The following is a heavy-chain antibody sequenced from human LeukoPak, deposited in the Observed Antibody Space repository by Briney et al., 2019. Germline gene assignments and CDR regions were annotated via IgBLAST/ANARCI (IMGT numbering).Heavy chain of an antibody. Sequence: SETLSLTCTVSGGSISNYYWSWVRQPPGKGLEWIGYIYHSGSTNYNPSLKSRVTISVDTSKNQFSLKLSSVTAADTAVYYCARGGSIAATYYWGQGTLVTVSS. V-gene: IGHV4-59*12. D-gene: IGHD6-6*01. CDR3: ARGGSIAATYY. J-gene: IGHJ4*02. CDR2: IYHSGST. CDR1: GGSISNYY.